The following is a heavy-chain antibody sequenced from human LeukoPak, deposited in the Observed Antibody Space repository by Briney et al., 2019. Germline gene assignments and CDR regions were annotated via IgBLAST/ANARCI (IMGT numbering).Heavy chain of an antibody. J-gene: IGHJ4*02. CDR1: NDSISSSSYY. Sequence: SETLSLTCTVSNDSISSSSYYWGWIRQPPGKGLEWIGSIFYNGNTYYNPSLKSRVTISVDTSKNQFSLKLSSVTAADTAVYYCASATPYYFDYWGQGTLVTVSS. D-gene: IGHD5-24*01. V-gene: IGHV4-39*07. CDR3: ASATPYYFDY. CDR2: IFYNGNT.